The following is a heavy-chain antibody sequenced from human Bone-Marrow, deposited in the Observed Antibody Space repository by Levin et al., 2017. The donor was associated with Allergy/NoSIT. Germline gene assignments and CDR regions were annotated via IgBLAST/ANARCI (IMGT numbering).Heavy chain of an antibody. Sequence: ASVKVSCKASGYTFTDYYIHWVRQAPGQGLEWMGWINPNTGDTHYSQKFQGRVTMTRDTSINTAHMQLTRLRSDDTARYYCARELLLRRDYGAYVDFFHIWGQGTLVTVSS. J-gene: IGHJ4*02. V-gene: IGHV1-2*02. CDR3: ARELLLRRDYGAYVDFFHI. CDR2: INPNTGDT. D-gene: IGHD4-17*01. CDR1: GYTFTDYY.